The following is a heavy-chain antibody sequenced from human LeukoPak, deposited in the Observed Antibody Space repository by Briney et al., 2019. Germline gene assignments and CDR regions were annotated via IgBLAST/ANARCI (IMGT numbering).Heavy chain of an antibody. D-gene: IGHD5-12*01. CDR1: GFTFSSYA. CDR3: ARVPYSGYDWDFDY. CDR2: ISYDGSNK. J-gene: IGHJ4*02. Sequence: PGGSLRLSCAASGFTFSSYAMHWVRQAPGKGLEWVAVISYDGSNKYYADSVKGRFTISRDNSKNTLYLQMNSLRAEDTAVCYCARVPYSGYDWDFDYWGQGTLVTVSS. V-gene: IGHV3-30*04.